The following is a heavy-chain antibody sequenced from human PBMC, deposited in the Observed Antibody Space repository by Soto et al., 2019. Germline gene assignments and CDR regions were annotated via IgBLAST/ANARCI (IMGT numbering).Heavy chain of an antibody. CDR2: ISGSGGST. Sequence: GGSLRLSCAASGFTFSSYAMSWVRQAPGKGLEWVSAISGSGGSTYYADSVKGRFTISRDNSKNTLYLQMNSLRAEDTAVYYCAKGARLLWFGELLFSWFDPWGQGTLVTSPQ. CDR3: AKGARLLWFGELLFSWFDP. V-gene: IGHV3-23*01. D-gene: IGHD3-10*01. J-gene: IGHJ5*02. CDR1: GFTFSSYA.